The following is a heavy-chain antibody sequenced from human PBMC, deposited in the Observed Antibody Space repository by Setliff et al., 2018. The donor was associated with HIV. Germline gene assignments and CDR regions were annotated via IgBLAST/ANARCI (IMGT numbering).Heavy chain of an antibody. CDR3: ARVQMAYAAFDV. Sequence: KTSETLSLTCTVSGGSISTYYWSWIRQPPGKGLGWIGSIYFTGSSDNNPSLKSRVTLSVDTSKHQFSLKLSSVTAADTAVYYCARVQMAYAAFDVWGQGTMVTVSS. V-gene: IGHV4-59*01. CDR1: GGSISTYY. J-gene: IGHJ3*01. CDR2: IYFTGSS. D-gene: IGHD4-17*01.